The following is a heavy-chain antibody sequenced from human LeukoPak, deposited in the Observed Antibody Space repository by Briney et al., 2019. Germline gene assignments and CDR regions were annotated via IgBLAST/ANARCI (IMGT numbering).Heavy chain of an antibody. V-gene: IGHV3-23*01. D-gene: IGHD2-15*01. CDR3: AKDVGFCSGDSCSFFDY. CDR2: TSAGGEDK. Sequence: GGSLRLSCAASGFAFSNFGMTWVRQAPGKGLEWVSTTSAGGEDKHYADSVKGRFTISRDNSKNTLYLQMNTLRAEDTALYYCAKDVGFCSGDSCSFFDYWGQGDLVTVSS. CDR1: GFAFSNFG. J-gene: IGHJ4*02.